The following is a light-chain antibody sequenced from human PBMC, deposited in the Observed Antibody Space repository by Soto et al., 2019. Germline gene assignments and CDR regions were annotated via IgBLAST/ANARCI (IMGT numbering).Light chain of an antibody. J-gene: IGKJ1*01. CDR2: TSS. CDR1: QSISTS. Sequence: DIQLTQSPSSLSASVGDRVTITFLASQSISTSLNWYQQKPGKAPNLLIFTSSNLESGVPSRFSGSGSGTDFTLTISSLQPEDFATYFCQQGYSRPRKFGQGTKVDIK. CDR3: QQGYSRPRK. V-gene: IGKV1-39*01.